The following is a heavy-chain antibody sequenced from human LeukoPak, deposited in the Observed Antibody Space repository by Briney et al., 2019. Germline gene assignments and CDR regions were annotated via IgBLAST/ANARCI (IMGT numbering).Heavy chain of an antibody. CDR3: ARHPIIVVVPAAKGGWFDP. CDR2: IHYSGST. J-gene: IGHJ5*02. CDR1: GGSISSSSYY. V-gene: IGHV4-39*01. D-gene: IGHD2-2*01. Sequence: SETLSLTCTVSGGSISSSSYYWGWIRQPPGKGLEWIGSIHYSGSTYYNPSLKSRVTISVDTSKNQSFLRLSSVTAADTAVYYCARHPIIVVVPAAKGGWFDPWGQGTLVTVSS.